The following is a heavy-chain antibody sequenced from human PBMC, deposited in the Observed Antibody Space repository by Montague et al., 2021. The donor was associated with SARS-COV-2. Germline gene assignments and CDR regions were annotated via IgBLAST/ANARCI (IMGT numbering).Heavy chain of an antibody. D-gene: IGHD3-10*01. J-gene: IGHJ6*02. V-gene: IGHV3-30-3*01. CDR2: ISYDGSNK. CDR3: ARDQFTPELLWFGELYQNGMGV. CDR1: GFTFSSYA. Sequence: SLRLSCAASGFTFSSYAMHWVRQAPGKGLEWVAVISYDGSNKYYADSVKGRFTISRDNSKNTLHLQMNSLRAEDTAVYYCARDQFTPELLWFGELYQNGMGVWGQGTTVTVSS.